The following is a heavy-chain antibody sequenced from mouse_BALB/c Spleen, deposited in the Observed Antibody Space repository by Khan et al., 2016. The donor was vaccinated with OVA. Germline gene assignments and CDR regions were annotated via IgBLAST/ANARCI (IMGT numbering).Heavy chain of an antibody. CDR2: IIYTGYT. V-gene: IGHV3-8*02. CDR3: ARSTYRYAFVY. CDR1: GDSITRGY. J-gene: IGHJ3*01. D-gene: IGHD2-14*01. Sequence: EVKLEESGPSLVKPSQTLSLTCSVTGDSITRGYWNWIRKFPGNRLEYMGYIIYTGYTYYNPSLKSRISITRHTSKNQYYLQLNSVTDEDTATYYWARSTYRYAFVYWGQGTLVTVSA.